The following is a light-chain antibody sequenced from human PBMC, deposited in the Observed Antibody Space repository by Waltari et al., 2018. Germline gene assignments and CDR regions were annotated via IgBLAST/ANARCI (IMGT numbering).Light chain of an antibody. V-gene: IGLV4-69*01. CDR2: VNSDGSH. CDR3: QTWGMNIQV. Sequence: QLVLTQSPSASASLGASVQLTCTLPGDYSPYDIAWHQQQPEKGPRYLMNVNSDGSHDKADGIPERFSGSSAGAERYLIISRLQSDDEADYFCQTWGMNIQVFGGGTRLTVL. J-gene: IGLJ3*02. CDR1: GDYSPYD.